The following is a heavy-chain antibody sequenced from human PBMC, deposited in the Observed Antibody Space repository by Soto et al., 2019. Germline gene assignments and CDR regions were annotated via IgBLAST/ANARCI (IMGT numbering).Heavy chain of an antibody. V-gene: IGHV4-30-4*01. Sequence: QVQLQESGPGLVKPSQTLSLTCTVSGGSISSGDYYWSWIRQPPGKGLEWIGYIYQSGSTYYNPSLKSRVTISVDRSKNHFSLQLSSVTAADTAVYYCARDSAYNWFDPWGQGTLVTVSS. CDR2: IYQSGST. CDR3: ARDSAYNWFDP. J-gene: IGHJ5*02. CDR1: GGSISSGDYY.